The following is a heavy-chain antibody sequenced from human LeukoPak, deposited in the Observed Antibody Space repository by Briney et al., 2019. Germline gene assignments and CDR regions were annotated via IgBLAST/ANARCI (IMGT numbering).Heavy chain of an antibody. D-gene: IGHD3-10*01. CDR1: GYSISSGYY. V-gene: IGHV4-38-2*02. Sequence: SETLSLTCTVSGYSISSGYYWGWIRQPPGKGLEWIGSIYHSGSTYYNPSLKSRVTISVDTSKNQFSLKLSSVTAADTAVYYCARHWLYLWLGNPSITYFDYWGQGTLVTVSS. CDR2: IYHSGST. J-gene: IGHJ4*02. CDR3: ARHWLYLWLGNPSITYFDY.